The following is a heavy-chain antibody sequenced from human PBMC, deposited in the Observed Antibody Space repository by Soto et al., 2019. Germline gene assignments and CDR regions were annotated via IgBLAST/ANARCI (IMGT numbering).Heavy chain of an antibody. V-gene: IGHV3-21*01. CDR3: ARDSPLLGYCSSTSCRQDYYYGMDV. D-gene: IGHD2-2*01. CDR1: GFTFSSYS. J-gene: IGHJ6*02. CDR2: ISSSSSYI. Sequence: EVQLVESGGGLVKPGGSLRLSCAASGFTFSSYSMNWVRQAPGKGLEWVSSISSSSSYIYYADSVKGRFTISRDNAKNSLYLQMNSLRAEDTAVYYCARDSPLLGYCSSTSCRQDYYYGMDVWGQGTTLTVSS.